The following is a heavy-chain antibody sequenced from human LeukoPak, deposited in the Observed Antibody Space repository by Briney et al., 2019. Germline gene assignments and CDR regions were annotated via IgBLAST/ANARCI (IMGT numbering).Heavy chain of an antibody. V-gene: IGHV3-23*01. D-gene: IGHD2-2*01. J-gene: IGHJ3*02. Sequence: PGGSLRLSCAASEFLFRSYAMNWVRQAPGKGLEWVSGIGASGSSTYYADSVKGRFTISRDNSKTTLYLQMNSLRAEDTAVYYCAGGLSTVNDAFDIWGQGTMVTVSS. CDR3: AGGLSTVNDAFDI. CDR1: EFLFRSYA. CDR2: IGASGSST.